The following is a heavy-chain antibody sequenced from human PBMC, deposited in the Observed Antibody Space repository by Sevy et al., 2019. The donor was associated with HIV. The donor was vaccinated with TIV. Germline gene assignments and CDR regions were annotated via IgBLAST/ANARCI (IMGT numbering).Heavy chain of an antibody. D-gene: IGHD3-10*01. J-gene: IGHJ6*02. V-gene: IGHV1-18*01. CDR2: ISAYNGNT. CDR1: GYTFTSYG. CDR3: AGVGYGMDV. Sequence: ASVKVSCKASGYTFTSYGISWVRQAPGQGLEWMGWISAYNGNTNYAQKLQGRVTMTTDTSTSTAYMELRSLGSEDTAVYYCAGVGYGMDVWGQGTTVTVSS.